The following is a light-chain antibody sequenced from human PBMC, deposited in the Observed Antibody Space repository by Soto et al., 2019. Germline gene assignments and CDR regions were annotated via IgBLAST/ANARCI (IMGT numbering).Light chain of an antibody. CDR2: AAS. J-gene: IGKJ1*01. Sequence: DIQLTQSPSSVSASVGDRVTITCRASQGMSSWLAWFQQKPGKAPKLLIYAASSLHSGVPSRFSGSGSGTDFPLTISSLQPEDFAAYYCQQTNFFPWTFGQGTKVEIK. CDR3: QQTNFFPWT. CDR1: QGMSSW. V-gene: IGKV1-12*02.